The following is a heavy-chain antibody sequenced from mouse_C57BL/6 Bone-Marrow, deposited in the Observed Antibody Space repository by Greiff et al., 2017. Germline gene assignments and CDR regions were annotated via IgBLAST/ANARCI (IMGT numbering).Heavy chain of an antibody. D-gene: IGHD2-2*01. CDR2: IYPGDGDT. CDR1: GYAFSSSW. J-gene: IGHJ3*01. Sequence: QVQLQQSGPELVKPGASVKISCKASGYAFSSSWMNWVKQRPGKGLEWIGRIYPGDGDTNYNGKFKGKATLTADKSSSTAYMQLSSLTSEDSAVYVCACSGVWLRGTHFAYWGKGTMVTVSA. V-gene: IGHV1-82*01. CDR3: ACSGVWLRGTHFAY.